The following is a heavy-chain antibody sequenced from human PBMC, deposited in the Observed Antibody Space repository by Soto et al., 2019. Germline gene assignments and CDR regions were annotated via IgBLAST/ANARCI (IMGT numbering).Heavy chain of an antibody. CDR1: GGSFSGYY. J-gene: IGHJ6*02. Sequence: SETLSLTCAVYGGSFSGYYLSWIRQPPGKGLEWIGEINHSGSTNYNPSLKSRVTISVDTSKNQFSLKLSSVTAADTAVYYCATINVVAPTIGSDYYYYYGMDVWGQGTTVTVSS. D-gene: IGHD2-2*01. V-gene: IGHV4-34*01. CDR3: ATINVVAPTIGSDYYYYYGMDV. CDR2: INHSGST.